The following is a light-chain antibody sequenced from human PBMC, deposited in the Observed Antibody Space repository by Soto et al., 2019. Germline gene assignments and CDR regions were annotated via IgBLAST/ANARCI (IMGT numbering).Light chain of an antibody. J-gene: IGKJ5*01. Sequence: IGVTQSPSTLSLVPGERTTLSCQARQRVRSKYLGWYQPKTGQAPRLLIHGTSSRATAIPDRFSGSGSGTDFTLTISRLEPEDFAVYYCQHYGSSPPITFGQGTRLDIK. V-gene: IGKV3-20*01. CDR3: QHYGSSPPIT. CDR2: GTS. CDR1: QRVRSKY.